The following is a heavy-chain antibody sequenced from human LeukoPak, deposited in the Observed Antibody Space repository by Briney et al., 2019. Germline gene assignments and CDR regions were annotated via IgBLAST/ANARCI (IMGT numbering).Heavy chain of an antibody. CDR3: ARDVVTVTKGFDI. Sequence: PSETLSLNCAVSTDSFSSHYWTWIRQPPGKGLERIGYISYIGSTNYNPSLKSRVTISIDTSKNQFSLKLSPVTAADTAVYYCARDVVTVTKGFDIWGQGTMVSVPS. D-gene: IGHD4-17*01. V-gene: IGHV4-59*11. J-gene: IGHJ3*02. CDR2: ISYIGST. CDR1: TDSFSSHY.